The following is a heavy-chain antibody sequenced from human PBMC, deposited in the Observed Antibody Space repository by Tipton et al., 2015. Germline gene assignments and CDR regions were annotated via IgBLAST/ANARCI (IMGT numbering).Heavy chain of an antibody. J-gene: IGHJ4*02. D-gene: IGHD1-26*01. CDR1: GFTFTTYA. CDR3: ASGMGY. Sequence: SLRLSCAASGFTFTTYAMSWVRQAPGKGLEWVSSISASGDSAYYTDSVKGRFTISRDNSKNTLYLQMNSLRADDTAVYYCASGMGYWGQGTLVTVSS. CDR2: ISASGDSA. V-gene: IGHV3-23*01.